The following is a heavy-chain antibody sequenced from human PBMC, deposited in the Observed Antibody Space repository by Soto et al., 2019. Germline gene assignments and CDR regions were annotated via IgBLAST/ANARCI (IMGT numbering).Heavy chain of an antibody. CDR3: ARVQSSLSSSWLDY. CDR2: IYSGGST. J-gene: IGHJ4*02. CDR1: GFTVSSNY. D-gene: IGHD6-13*01. Sequence: GGSLRLSCAASGFTVSSNYMSWVRQAPGKGLEWVSVIYSGGSTYYADSVKGRFTISRDNSKNTLYLQMNSLRAEDTAVYYCARVQSSLSSSWLDYWGQGTLVTVSS. V-gene: IGHV3-66*01.